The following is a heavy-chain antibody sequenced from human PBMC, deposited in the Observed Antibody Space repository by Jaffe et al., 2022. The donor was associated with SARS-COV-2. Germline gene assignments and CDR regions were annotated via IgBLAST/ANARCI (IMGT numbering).Heavy chain of an antibody. D-gene: IGHD2-15*01. Sequence: EVRLLESGGGLVQPEGSLRLSCAASGFTFGSYAMSWVRQAPGKGLEWVSSITGAGGVTHYADSVKGRFTISRDNSKNSLYLQMNSLRAEDTAIYYCTKDDCSLSNCNPPGYFGNWGQGTLVTVSS. CDR3: TKDDCSLSNCNPPGYFGN. CDR1: GFTFGSYA. V-gene: IGHV3-23*01. J-gene: IGHJ4*02. CDR2: ITGAGGVT.